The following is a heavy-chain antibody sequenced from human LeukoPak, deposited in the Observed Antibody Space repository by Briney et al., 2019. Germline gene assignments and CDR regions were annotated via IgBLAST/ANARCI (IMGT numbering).Heavy chain of an antibody. CDR3: ATITSMRVVLIF. V-gene: IGHV3-74*01. D-gene: IGHD3-22*01. CDR1: GFTFSIYW. CDR2: INSDGSST. Sequence: PGGSLRLSCAASGFTFSIYWVHWVRQAPGKGLVWVSSINSDGSSTSYADSVKGRFTISRDNAKNTLYLQMNSLRVDDTAVYYCATITSMRVVLIFWGQGTLVTVSS. J-gene: IGHJ1*01.